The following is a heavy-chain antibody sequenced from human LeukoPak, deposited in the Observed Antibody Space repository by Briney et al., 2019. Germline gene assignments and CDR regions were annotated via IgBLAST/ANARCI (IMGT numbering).Heavy chain of an antibody. CDR2: TNPNSGGT. D-gene: IGHD1-26*01. CDR3: ARSDIVGATINY. J-gene: IGHJ4*02. Sequence: ASVKVSCKASGYTFTGYYMHWVRQAPGQGLEWMGWTNPNSGGTNYAQKFQGRVTMTRDTSISTAYMELSRLRSDDTAVYYCARSDIVGATINYWGQGTLVTVSS. CDR1: GYTFTGYY. V-gene: IGHV1-2*02.